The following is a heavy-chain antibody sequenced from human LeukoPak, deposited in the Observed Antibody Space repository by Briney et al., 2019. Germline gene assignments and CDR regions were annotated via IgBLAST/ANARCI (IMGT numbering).Heavy chain of an antibody. CDR3: AKELYNYGDYGAEGLDV. Sequence: GGSLRLSCAASGFTFGSYGIYWVRQAPGKGLEWVAGIRYDGSSEYYAGSVKGRFTISRDNSKITVYLQMNSLKAEDTAVYYCAKELYNYGDYGAEGLDVGGQGTTVTVS. V-gene: IGHV3-30*02. D-gene: IGHD4-17*01. J-gene: IGHJ6*02. CDR2: IRYDGSSE. CDR1: GFTFGSYG.